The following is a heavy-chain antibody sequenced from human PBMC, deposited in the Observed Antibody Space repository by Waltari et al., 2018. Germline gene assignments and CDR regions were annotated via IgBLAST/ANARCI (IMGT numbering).Heavy chain of an antibody. J-gene: IGHJ3*02. CDR1: GGSFSGYY. CDR3: ASAEGGVGATGAFDI. D-gene: IGHD1-26*01. CDR2: INHSGST. V-gene: IGHV4-34*01. Sequence: QVQLQQWGAGLLKPSETLSLTCAVYGGSFSGYYWSWIRQPPGKGLEWIGEINHSGSTNYNPSLKSRVTISVDTSKNQFSLKLSSVTAADTAVYYCASAEGGVGATGAFDIWGQGTMVTVSS.